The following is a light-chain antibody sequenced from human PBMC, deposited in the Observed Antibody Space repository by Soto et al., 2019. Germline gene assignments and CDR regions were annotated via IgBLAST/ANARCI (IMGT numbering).Light chain of an antibody. J-gene: IGLJ3*02. CDR3: SSHTISSTRV. Sequence: QSALTQPASVSGSPGQSIAISCTGTSSDVGGYNYVSWYQQHPGKAPKLMIYDVNNRPSGISNRFSGSKSGNTASLTISGLQAEDEADYYCSSHTISSTRVFGGGTKLTVL. CDR2: DVN. V-gene: IGLV2-14*01. CDR1: SSDVGGYNY.